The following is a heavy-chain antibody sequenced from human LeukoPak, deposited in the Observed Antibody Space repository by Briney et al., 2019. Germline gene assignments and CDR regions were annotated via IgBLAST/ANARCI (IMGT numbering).Heavy chain of an antibody. D-gene: IGHD3-22*01. J-gene: IGHJ5*02. Sequence: GGSLRLSCAASGFTFSNAWMTWVRQAPGKGLGWVDRIKSKTHGGTTDYAAPVKGRFTISRDDSRNTLYLQMNSLKNEDSAVYYCTTEEVSGYYTNWLDPWGQGTLVTVSS. CDR1: GFTFSNAW. V-gene: IGHV3-15*01. CDR2: IKSKTHGGTT. CDR3: TTEEVSGYYTNWLDP.